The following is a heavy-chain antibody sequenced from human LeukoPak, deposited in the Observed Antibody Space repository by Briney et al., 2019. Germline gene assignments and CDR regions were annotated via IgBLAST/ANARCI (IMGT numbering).Heavy chain of an antibody. CDR3: ARYCSSTTCILRAFDY. V-gene: IGHV4-59*08. D-gene: IGHD2-2*01. CDR1: GGSNSTYY. CDR2: IYHTGST. Sequence: SETLSLTCTVSGGSNSTYYWTWIRQPPGKGLEWIGDIYHTGSTHYNPSLKSRVTISVDTSKNQFSLKLSSVAAADTAVYYCARYCSSTTCILRAFDYWGQGTLVTVSS. J-gene: IGHJ4*02.